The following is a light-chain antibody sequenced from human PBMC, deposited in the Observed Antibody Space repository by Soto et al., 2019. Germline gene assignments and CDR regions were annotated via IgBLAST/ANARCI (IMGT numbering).Light chain of an antibody. Sequence: DTQMTQSPSSLPASVADRVTITCLSSQIISNHLNWYQQKPGKVHEVLIYGASSLQPGVPSRFTGSGSGTDLTLNLSSQQPEDFAAYYCKKVYDIPHTYGHGTKQEV. J-gene: IGKJ2*01. CDR3: KKVYDIPHT. CDR1: QIISNH. CDR2: GAS. V-gene: IGKV1-39*01.